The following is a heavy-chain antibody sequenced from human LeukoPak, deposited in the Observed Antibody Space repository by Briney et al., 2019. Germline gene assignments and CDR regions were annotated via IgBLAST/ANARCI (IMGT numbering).Heavy chain of an antibody. CDR2: IYHSGST. CDR3: ARDRVVVVAATNVFDP. V-gene: IGHV4-38-2*02. J-gene: IGHJ5*02. CDR1: GYSISSGYY. D-gene: IGHD2-15*01. Sequence: SETLSLTCTVSGYSISSGYYWGWIRQPPGKGLEWIGSIYHSGSTYYNPSLKSRVTISVDTSKNQFSLKLSSVTAADTAVYYCARDRVVVVAATNVFDPWGQGTLVTVSS.